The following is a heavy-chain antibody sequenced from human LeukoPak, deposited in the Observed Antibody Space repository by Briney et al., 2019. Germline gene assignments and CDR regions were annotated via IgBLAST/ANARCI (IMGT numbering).Heavy chain of an antibody. CDR1: GYIFTSYW. CDR3: ARQKGGSYYGADAFDV. Sequence: GESLKISCKGSGYIFTSYWIGWVRQMPGKGLEWMGIIYPGDSDTRYSPSFQGQVTISADKSISTAYLQWSSLKASDTAMYYCARQKGGSYYGADAFDVWGQGTMVTVSS. J-gene: IGHJ3*01. CDR2: IYPGDSDT. D-gene: IGHD1-26*01. V-gene: IGHV5-51*01.